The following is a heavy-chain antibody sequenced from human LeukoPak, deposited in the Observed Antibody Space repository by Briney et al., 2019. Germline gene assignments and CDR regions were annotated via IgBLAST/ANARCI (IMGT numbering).Heavy chain of an antibody. CDR2: IYYSGST. D-gene: IGHD2-15*01. J-gene: IGHJ6*03. CDR1: GGSISSYY. CDR3: ARGSRSKYYYYYMDV. V-gene: IGHV4-59*01. Sequence: SETLSLTCSVSGGSISSYYWSWIRQPPGKGLQWIGYIYYSGSTNYNPSLKSRVTISVDTSKNQFSLKLRSVTAADTAVYYCARGSRSKYYYYYMDVWGKGTTVTVSS.